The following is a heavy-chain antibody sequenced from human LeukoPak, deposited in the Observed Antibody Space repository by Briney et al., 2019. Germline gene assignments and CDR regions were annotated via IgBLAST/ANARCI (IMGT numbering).Heavy chain of an antibody. CDR3: ARDRRPSVYGGLDN. Sequence: WGSLRLSCTASGYTFSNHYMSWVRQAPGQGLEWISYISDSGSRITYEDSFKGRFTISRDNTTNSLFLQMDSLRADDTAVYYCARDRRPSVYGGLDNWGQGTLVTVSS. V-gene: IGHV3-11*04. J-gene: IGHJ4*02. CDR2: ISDSGSRI. D-gene: IGHD4/OR15-4a*01. CDR1: GYTFSNHY.